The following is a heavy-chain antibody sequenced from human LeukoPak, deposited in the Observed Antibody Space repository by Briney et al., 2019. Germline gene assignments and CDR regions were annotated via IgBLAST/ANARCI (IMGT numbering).Heavy chain of an antibody. V-gene: IGHV1-2*02. Sequence: ASVRVSCKASGYNFNSYYIHWVRQAPGEGLTWIGWINPDNGKTKYERRFQGRVTMTWDTSINTAYVDLTGLRSDDTAVYYCARNEPAVSVVDAFDVWGQGTVVTVSS. J-gene: IGHJ3*01. CDR1: GYNFNSYY. CDR3: ARNEPAVSVVDAFDV. CDR2: INPDNGKT. D-gene: IGHD1-1*01.